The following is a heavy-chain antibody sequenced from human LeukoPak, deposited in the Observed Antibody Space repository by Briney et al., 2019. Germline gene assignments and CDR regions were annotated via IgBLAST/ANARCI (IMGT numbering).Heavy chain of an antibody. CDR3: ARGPRNDP. Sequence: VASVKVSCKTSGYPFTTWEINWVRQAAGQGLQWMGWVHPNSGNTAYAQKFQGRVTMTGDTSISTAYMELSGLRFDDTAVYFCARGPRNDPWGQGTLVTVSS. CDR1: GYPFTTWE. V-gene: IGHV1-8*01. J-gene: IGHJ5*02. D-gene: IGHD1-14*01. CDR2: VHPNSGNT.